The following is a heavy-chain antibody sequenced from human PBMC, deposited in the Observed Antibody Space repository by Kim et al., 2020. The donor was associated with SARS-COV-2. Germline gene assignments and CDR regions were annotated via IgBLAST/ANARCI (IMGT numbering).Heavy chain of an antibody. CDR2: INPNSGGT. CDR3: ARAAWGSGRGGYYMDV. CDR1: GYTFTGYY. J-gene: IGHJ6*03. D-gene: IGHD6-19*01. Sequence: ASVKVSCKASGYTFTGYYMHWVRQAPGQGLEWMGRINPNSGGTIYAQKFQGRVTMTRDTSISTAYMELSRLRSDDTAVYYCARAAWGSGRGGYYMDVWGKGTTVTVSS. V-gene: IGHV1-2*06.